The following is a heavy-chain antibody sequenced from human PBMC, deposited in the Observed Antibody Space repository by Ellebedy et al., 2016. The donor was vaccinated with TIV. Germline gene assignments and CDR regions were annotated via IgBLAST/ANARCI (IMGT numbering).Heavy chain of an antibody. V-gene: IGHV1-46*01. J-gene: IGHJ6*02. Sequence: ASVKVSXKASGYTFTNYHMHWVRQAPGQGLEWMGIINPSGGSTRFAQKFQGRITMTRDTSTSTIYMELSTLRSEDTAVYYCARDRGKGAVVVVAPMFPTANYFYGMDVWGQGTTVTVS. D-gene: IGHD2-15*01. CDR1: GYTFTNYH. CDR2: INPSGGST. CDR3: ARDRGKGAVVVVAPMFPTANYFYGMDV.